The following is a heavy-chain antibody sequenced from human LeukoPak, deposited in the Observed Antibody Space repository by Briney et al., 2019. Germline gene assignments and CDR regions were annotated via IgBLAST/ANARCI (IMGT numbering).Heavy chain of an antibody. CDR3: ASPLKGR. CDR2: INHSGST. Sequence: SETLSLTCAVYGGSFSGYYWSWIRQPPGKGLEWIGEINHSGSTNYNPSLKSRVTISVDTSKNQFSLKLSSVTAADTAVYYCASPLKGRWGQGTLVTVSS. J-gene: IGHJ4*02. CDR1: GGSFSGYY. V-gene: IGHV4-34*01.